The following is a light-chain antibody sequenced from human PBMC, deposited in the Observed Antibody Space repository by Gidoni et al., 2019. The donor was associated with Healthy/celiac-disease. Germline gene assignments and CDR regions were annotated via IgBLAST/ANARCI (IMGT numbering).Light chain of an antibody. V-gene: IGKV3-20*01. CDR3: QQYGSSPRT. CDR1: QSVSISY. CDR2: GAS. Sequence: EIVLTHSPGTLSSSPGERATLSCRASQSVSISYLAWYQQKPGQAPRLLIYGASSRATGIPDRFSGSGSGTDFTLTISRLEPEDFAVYYCQQYGSSPRTFGQGTKVEIK. J-gene: IGKJ1*01.